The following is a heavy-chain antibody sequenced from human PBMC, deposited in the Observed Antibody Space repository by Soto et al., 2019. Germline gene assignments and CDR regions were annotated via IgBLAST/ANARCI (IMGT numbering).Heavy chain of an antibody. V-gene: IGHV3-21*01. CDR2: ISSSSSYI. CDR1: GFTFSSYS. Sequence: GGSLRLSCAASGFTFSSYSMNWVRQAPGKGLEWVSSISSSSSYIYYADSVKGRFTISRDNAKNSLYLQMNSLRAEDTAVYYCARDLGSGGWFDPWGQGTLVTVSS. D-gene: IGHD2-15*01. J-gene: IGHJ5*02. CDR3: ARDLGSGGWFDP.